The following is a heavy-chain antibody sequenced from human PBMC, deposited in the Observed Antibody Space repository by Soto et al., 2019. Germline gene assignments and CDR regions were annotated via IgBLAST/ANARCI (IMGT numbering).Heavy chain of an antibody. J-gene: IGHJ6*02. V-gene: IGHV1-69*13. CDR3: ARDRMGSGSYPFYYYGMDV. CDR2: IIPIFGTA. CDR1: GGTFSSYA. D-gene: IGHD3-10*01. Sequence: ASVKVSCKASGGTFSSYAISWVRQAPGQGLEWMGGIIPIFGTANYAQKFQGRVTITADESTSTAYMELSSLRSEDTAVYYCARDRMGSGSYPFYYYGMDVWGQGTTVTVSS.